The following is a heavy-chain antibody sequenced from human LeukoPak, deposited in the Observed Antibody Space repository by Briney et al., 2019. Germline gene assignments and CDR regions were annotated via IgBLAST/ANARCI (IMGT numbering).Heavy chain of an antibody. D-gene: IGHD5-24*01. CDR3: ARSRLHPIIFDY. V-gene: IGHV4-34*01. CDR2: INHSGST. J-gene: IGHJ4*02. Sequence: SETLSLTCVVYGGSFSGYYWSWIRQPPGKGLEWIGEINHSGSTNYNPSLKSRVIISVDTSKNQFSLKLTSVTAADTAVYYYARSRLHPIIFDYWGQGTLVTVSS. CDR1: GGSFSGYY.